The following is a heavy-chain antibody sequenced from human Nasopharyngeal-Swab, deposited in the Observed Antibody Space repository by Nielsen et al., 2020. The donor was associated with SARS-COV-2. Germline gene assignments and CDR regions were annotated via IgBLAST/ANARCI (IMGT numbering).Heavy chain of an antibody. V-gene: IGHV1-69*06. CDR1: GGTFSSYA. Sequence: SVKVSCKASGGTFSSYAISWVRQAPGQGLEWMGGIIPIFGTANYAQKFQGRVTMTEDTSTDTAYMELSSLRSEDTAVYYCATAPAHCSGGSCYSNWFDPWGQGTLVTVSS. J-gene: IGHJ5*02. CDR2: IIPIFGTA. CDR3: ATAPAHCSGGSCYSNWFDP. D-gene: IGHD2-15*01.